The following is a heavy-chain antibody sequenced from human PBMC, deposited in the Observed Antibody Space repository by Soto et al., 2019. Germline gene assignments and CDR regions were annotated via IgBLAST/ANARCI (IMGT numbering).Heavy chain of an antibody. V-gene: IGHV1-69*02. Sequence: QVQLVQSGPEVKKPGSSVRVSCTASGGTFSSYTINWVRQVPGQGPEWMGRSIPMLGMSNYAQKFQGRVMLMTDXXTNTVYMELSSLRSEDTAIYYCATNYGSGSAHFDYWGQGTLVTVSS. CDR2: SIPMLGMS. CDR1: GGTFSSYT. CDR3: ATNYGSGSAHFDY. J-gene: IGHJ4*02. D-gene: IGHD3-10*01.